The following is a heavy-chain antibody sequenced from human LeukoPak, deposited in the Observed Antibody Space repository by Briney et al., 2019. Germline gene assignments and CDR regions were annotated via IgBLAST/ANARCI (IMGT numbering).Heavy chain of an antibody. CDR1: GFTVSSQY. CDR2: IYTGGTT. V-gene: IGHV3-66*01. CDR3: ARRKVVSAYYYGMDV. D-gene: IGHD2-2*01. Sequence: GGSLRLSCAASGFTVSSQYMSWVRQAPGKGLEWGSVIYTGGTTHYADSVKGRFTISRDNAKNTLFLQMNSLRAEDTAVYYCARRKVVSAYYYGMDVWGQGTTVTVSS. J-gene: IGHJ6*02.